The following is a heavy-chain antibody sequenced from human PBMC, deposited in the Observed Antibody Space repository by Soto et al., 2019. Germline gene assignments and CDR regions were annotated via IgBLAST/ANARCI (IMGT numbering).Heavy chain of an antibody. CDR2: INHSGST. Sequence: QVQLQQWGAGLLKPSETLSLTCAVYGGSFSGYYWSWIRQPPGKGLEWIGEINHSGSTNYNPSLKNRVTISVDTSKNQFSLKLSSVTAADTAVYYCAREGVVPAAIGGYYFDYWGQGTLVTVSS. CDR3: AREGVVPAAIGGYYFDY. V-gene: IGHV4-34*01. D-gene: IGHD2-2*01. J-gene: IGHJ4*02. CDR1: GGSFSGYY.